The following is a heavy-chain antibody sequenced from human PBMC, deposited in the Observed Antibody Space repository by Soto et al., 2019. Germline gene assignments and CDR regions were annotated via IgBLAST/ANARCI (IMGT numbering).Heavy chain of an antibody. D-gene: IGHD2-2*02. CDR3: ARAHYCSSTSCYKKTPYYYYGMDV. Sequence: QVQLVQSGAEVKKPGASVKVSCKASGYTFTSYYMHWVRQAPGQGLEWMGIINPSGGSTSYAQKFKGRVTMTRDTSTSKVYMELSSLRSEDTAVYYCARAHYCSSTSCYKKTPYYYYGMDVWGQGTTVTVSS. CDR2: INPSGGST. CDR1: GYTFTSYY. V-gene: IGHV1-46*01. J-gene: IGHJ6*02.